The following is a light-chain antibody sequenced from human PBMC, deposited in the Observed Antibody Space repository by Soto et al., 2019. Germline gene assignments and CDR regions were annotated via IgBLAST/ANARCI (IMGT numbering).Light chain of an antibody. Sequence: QSVRTQSTSVSGSPGQSITISYTVTSSDVGGSNYVSWYQQLPGKAPKLMIYDVSDRPSGGSNRFSGSKSGNTASRTISGLQAEDEADYYCSSYTSSSLYVFGTGTKVTVL. CDR1: SSDVGGSNY. V-gene: IGLV2-14*01. CDR3: SSYTSSSLYV. CDR2: DVS. J-gene: IGLJ1*01.